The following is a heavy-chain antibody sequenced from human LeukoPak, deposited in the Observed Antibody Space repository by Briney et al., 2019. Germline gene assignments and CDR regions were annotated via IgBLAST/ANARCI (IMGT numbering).Heavy chain of an antibody. CDR2: IYTSGGT. D-gene: IGHD3-9*01. Sequence: RSSETLSLTCTVSGGSISSYYWSWIRQPAGKGLEWIGRIYTSGGTNYNPSLKSRVTMTVDTSKNQFSLKLSSVAAADTAVYYCARGVLRYFDGSFDYWGQGTLVTVSS. CDR3: ARGVLRYFDGSFDY. V-gene: IGHV4-4*07. CDR1: GGSISSYY. J-gene: IGHJ4*02.